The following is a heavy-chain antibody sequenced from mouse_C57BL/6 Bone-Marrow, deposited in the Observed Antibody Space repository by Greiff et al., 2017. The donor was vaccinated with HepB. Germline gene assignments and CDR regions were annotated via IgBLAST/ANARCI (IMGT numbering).Heavy chain of an antibody. CDR1: GYTFTSYT. Sequence: VQLQQSGAELARPGASVKMSCKASGYTFTSYTMHWVKQRPGQGLEWIGYINPSSGYTKYNQKFKDKATLTADKSSSTPYMQLSSLTSEDSAVYYCARHGPGAMDYWGQGTSVTVSS. V-gene: IGHV1-4*01. CDR2: INPSSGYT. D-gene: IGHD4-1*01. J-gene: IGHJ4*01. CDR3: ARHGPGAMDY.